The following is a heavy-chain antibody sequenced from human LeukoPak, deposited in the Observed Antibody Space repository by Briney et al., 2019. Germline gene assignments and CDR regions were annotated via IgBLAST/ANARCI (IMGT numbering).Heavy chain of an antibody. J-gene: IGHJ4*02. CDR2: IFYKGNT. CDR3: VRHPYSGWYYFDY. Sequence: SETLSLTCSVSGYDSISTYYWNWIRQPPGKGLEWIGQIFYKGNTNYNPSLKSRVTISVDTSKNQFSLKLSSVTAADTAVYYCVRHPYSGWYYFDYWGQGTLVTVSS. D-gene: IGHD6-19*01. CDR1: GYDSISTYY. V-gene: IGHV4-59*08.